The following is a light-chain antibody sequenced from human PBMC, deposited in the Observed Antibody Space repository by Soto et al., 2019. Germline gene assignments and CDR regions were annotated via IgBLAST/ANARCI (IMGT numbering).Light chain of an antibody. V-gene: IGKV1-5*01. CDR1: QSISSW. Sequence: DIQMTQSPSTLSASVGDRVTITCRASQSISSWLAWYQQKPGKAPKLLIYDASSLESGVPSKFSGSGSGTEFTLTISSLQPDDFANYYCKQYNSYWTFGQGNKVEIK. J-gene: IGKJ1*01. CDR3: KQYNSYWT. CDR2: DAS.